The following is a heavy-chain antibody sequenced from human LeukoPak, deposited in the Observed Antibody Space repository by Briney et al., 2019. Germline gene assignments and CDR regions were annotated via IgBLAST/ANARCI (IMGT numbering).Heavy chain of an antibody. Sequence: RASVKVSCKASGGTFSSYAISWVRQAPGQGLEWMGGIIPIFGTATYAQKFQGRVTITTDESTSTAYMELSSLRSEDTAVYYCATTSGSSSGSRVFDYWGQGTLVTVSS. CDR3: ATTSGSSSGSRVFDY. D-gene: IGHD3-10*01. CDR2: IIPIFGTA. J-gene: IGHJ4*02. CDR1: GGTFSSYA. V-gene: IGHV1-69*05.